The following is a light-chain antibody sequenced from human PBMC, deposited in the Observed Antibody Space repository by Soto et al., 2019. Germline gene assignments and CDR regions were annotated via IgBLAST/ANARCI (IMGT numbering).Light chain of an antibody. CDR2: GNS. CDR1: SSNIGAGYD. CDR3: QSYDSSLSGWDVA. Sequence: QSVLTQPPSVSGAPGQRVTISCTGSSSNIGAGYDVHWYQQLPGTAPKLLIYGNSNRPSGVPDRFSGSKSGTSASLAITGLQAEDEADYYCQSYDSSLSGWDVAFGGGTQLTVL. V-gene: IGLV1-40*01. J-gene: IGLJ2*01.